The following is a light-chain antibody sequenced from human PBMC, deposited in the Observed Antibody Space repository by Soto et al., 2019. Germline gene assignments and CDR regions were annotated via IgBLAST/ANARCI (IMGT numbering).Light chain of an antibody. CDR1: QSVSSSY. Sequence: EIVLTQSPGTLSLSPGERATLSCRASQSVSSSYLAWYQQKPGQAPRLLIYDASSRATGIPDRFSGSGSGTDFTLTVSRLEPEDFAFYYCQQYGSSPRTFGRGTKVDIK. CDR3: QQYGSSPRT. J-gene: IGKJ4*02. CDR2: DAS. V-gene: IGKV3-20*01.